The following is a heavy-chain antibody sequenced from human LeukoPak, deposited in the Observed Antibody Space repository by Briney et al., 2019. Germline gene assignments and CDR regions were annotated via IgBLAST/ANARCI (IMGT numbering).Heavy chain of an antibody. J-gene: IGHJ3*02. CDR3: ARRVRGVNDAFDI. V-gene: IGHV4-34*01. CDR2: INHSGSS. CDR1: GGSFSDYY. Sequence: PSETLSLTCVVYGGSFSDYYWSWIRQPPGKGLEWIGEINHSGSSSHNPSLKSRVIISVDKSKNQFSLRLSSVTAADMALYYCARRVRGVNDAFDIWGQGTMVTVSS. D-gene: IGHD3-10*01.